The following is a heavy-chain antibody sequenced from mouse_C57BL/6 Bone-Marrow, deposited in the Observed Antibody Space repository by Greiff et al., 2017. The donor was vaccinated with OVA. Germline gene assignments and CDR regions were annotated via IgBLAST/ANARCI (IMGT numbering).Heavy chain of an antibody. D-gene: IGHD2-12*01. V-gene: IGHV1-66*01. Sequence: VKLVESGPELVKPGASVKISCTASGYSFTSYYIHWVKQRPGQGLEWIGWIYPGSGNTKYNEKFKGKATLTADTSAGTSYMQLSRLTSEDSAVYYCARGDVNDRAMDYWGRGTAVTVTS. CDR3: ARGDVNDRAMDY. CDR1: GYSFTSYY. J-gene: IGHJ4*01. CDR2: IYPGSGNT.